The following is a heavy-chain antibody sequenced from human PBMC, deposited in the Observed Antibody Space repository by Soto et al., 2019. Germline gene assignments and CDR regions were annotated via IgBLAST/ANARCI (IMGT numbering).Heavy chain of an antibody. CDR1: GFTFSSHG. J-gene: IGHJ4*02. CDR3: ARWGPDKVLDY. D-gene: IGHD3-16*01. CDR2: IWYDGSNK. V-gene: IGHV3-33*01. Sequence: QVQLVESGGGVVQPGRSLRVSCAASGFTFSSHGMHWVRQAPGKGLEWVAVIWYDGSNKYYGESVKGRFIISRDNSKNTVYLQMNSLRAEDTAIYDCARWGPDKVLDYWGQGTLVTVSS.